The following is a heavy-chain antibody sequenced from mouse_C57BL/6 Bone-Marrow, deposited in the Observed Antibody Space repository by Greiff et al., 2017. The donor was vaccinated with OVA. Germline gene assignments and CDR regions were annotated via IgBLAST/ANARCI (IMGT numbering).Heavy chain of an antibody. CDR3: ARKDYYGPWFAY. V-gene: IGHV1-59*01. J-gene: IGHJ3*01. CDR1: GYTFTSYW. CDR2: IDPSDSYT. Sequence: QVQLKQPGAELVRPGTSVKLSCKASGYTFTSYWMHWVKQRPGQGLEWIGVIDPSDSYTNYNQKFKGKATLTVDTSSSTAYMQLSSLTSEDSAVYYCARKDYYGPWFAYWGQGTLVTVSA. D-gene: IGHD1-1*01.